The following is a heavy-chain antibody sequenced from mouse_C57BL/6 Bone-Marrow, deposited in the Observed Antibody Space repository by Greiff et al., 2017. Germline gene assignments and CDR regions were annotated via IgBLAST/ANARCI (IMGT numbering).Heavy chain of an antibody. CDR1: GFTFSDYG. J-gene: IGHJ4*01. CDR2: ISSGSSTI. V-gene: IGHV5-17*01. Sequence: EVKLMESGGGLVKPGGSLKLSCAASGFTFSDYGMHWVRQAPEKGLEWVAYISSGSSTIYYADTVKGRFTISRDNAKNTLFLQMTSLRSEDTAMYYCARRRGCYDVNAMDYWGQGTSVTVSS. D-gene: IGHD2-12*01. CDR3: ARRRGCYDVNAMDY.